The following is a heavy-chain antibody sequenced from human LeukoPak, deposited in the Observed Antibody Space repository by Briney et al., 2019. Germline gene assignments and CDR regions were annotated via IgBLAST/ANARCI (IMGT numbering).Heavy chain of an antibody. Sequence: GGSLRLSCAASGFTFSNYAMSWVRQAPGKGLEWVSGISGSGGSTYYADSVKGRFTISRDNSKNTLYLQMNSLRAEDTALYYCAKQVAVAGIDYWGQGTLVTVSS. D-gene: IGHD6-19*01. CDR3: AKQVAVAGIDY. V-gene: IGHV3-23*01. CDR1: GFTFSNYA. CDR2: ISGSGGST. J-gene: IGHJ4*02.